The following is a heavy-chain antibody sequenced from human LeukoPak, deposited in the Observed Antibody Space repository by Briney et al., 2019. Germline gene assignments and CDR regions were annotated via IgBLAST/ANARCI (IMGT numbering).Heavy chain of an antibody. CDR2: ISSSSSYI. CDR3: AKEHDFWSGLYDY. V-gene: IGHV3-21*04. J-gene: IGHJ4*02. Sequence: GGSLRLSCAASGFTFSSYSMNWVRQAPGKGLEWVSSISSSSSYIYYADSVKGRFTISRDNSKNTLYLQMNSLRAEDTAVYYCAKEHDFWSGLYDYWGQGTLVTVSS. D-gene: IGHD3-3*01. CDR1: GFTFSSYS.